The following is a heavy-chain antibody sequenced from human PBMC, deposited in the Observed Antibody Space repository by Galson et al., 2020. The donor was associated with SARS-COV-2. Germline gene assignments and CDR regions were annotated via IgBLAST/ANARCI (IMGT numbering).Heavy chain of an antibody. V-gene: IGHV4-59*01. D-gene: IGHD6-19*01. CDR1: GGSISSYY. CDR2: IYYSGSA. Sequence: SETLSLTCTVSGGSISSYYWSWIRQPPGKGLEWIGYIYYSGSADYNPSLKSRVTISVDTSKNQFSLKLSSVTAADTAVYYCAASSPQWLSSLCWGQGTLVTVSS. CDR3: AASSPQWLSSLC. J-gene: IGHJ4*02.